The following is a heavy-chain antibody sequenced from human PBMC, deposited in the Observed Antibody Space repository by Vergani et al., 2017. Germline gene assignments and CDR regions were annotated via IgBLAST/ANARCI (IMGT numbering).Heavy chain of an antibody. V-gene: IGHV4-59*01. Sequence: QVQLQESGPGLVKPSETLSLTCTVSGGSISSYYWSWIRQPPGKGREWIGYIYYSGSTNYNPSLKRRVTITVDTSKNQFPLKLSSVTAADTAVYYCASLVVPAATPYWYFDLWGRGTLVTVSS. D-gene: IGHD2-2*01. CDR2: IYYSGST. CDR1: GGSISSYY. CDR3: ASLVVPAATPYWYFDL. J-gene: IGHJ2*01.